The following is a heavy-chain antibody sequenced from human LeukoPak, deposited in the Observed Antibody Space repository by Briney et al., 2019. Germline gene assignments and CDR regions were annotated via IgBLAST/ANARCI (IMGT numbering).Heavy chain of an antibody. D-gene: IGHD2-2*01. Sequence: GGSLGLSCAASGFTFSSYAMSWVRQAPGKGLEWVSYSSTTGHQTNYADSVKGRFTISRDHAKNSVYLQMNSLRAEDTAVYYCTRWACAGTSCYVLDSWGQGTPVTVSS. V-gene: IGHV3-21*05. CDR3: TRWACAGTSCYVLDS. CDR1: GFTFSSYA. CDR2: SSTTGHQT. J-gene: IGHJ5*01.